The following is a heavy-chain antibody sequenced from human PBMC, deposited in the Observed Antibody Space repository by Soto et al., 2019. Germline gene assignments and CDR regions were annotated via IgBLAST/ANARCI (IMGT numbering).Heavy chain of an antibody. D-gene: IGHD3-22*01. CDR1: GGSISSYY. CDR3: ARARDLDYYDSSGYYSVYYFDY. J-gene: IGHJ4*02. V-gene: IGHV4-39*01. Sequence: SETLSLTCTVSGGSISSYYWGWIRQPPGKGLEWIGSIYYSGSTYYNPSLKSRVTISVDTSKNQFSLKLSSVTAADTAVYYCARARDLDYYDSSGYYSVYYFDYWGQGTLVTVSS. CDR2: IYYSGST.